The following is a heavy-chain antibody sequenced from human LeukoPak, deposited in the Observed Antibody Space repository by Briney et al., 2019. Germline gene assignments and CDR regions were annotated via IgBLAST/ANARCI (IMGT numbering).Heavy chain of an antibody. CDR2: VNPNSGGT. CDR1: GYTFPDYY. CDR3: ASGAVAGARRFDY. D-gene: IGHD6-19*01. V-gene: IGHV1-2*02. J-gene: IGHJ4*02. Sequence: ASVKVSCKASGYTFPDYYIHWVRQAPGQGLEWMGWVNPNSGGTNYAQKFQGRVTMTRDTSINTAYMELSRLRSDDTAVYYCASGAVAGARRFDYWGQGTLVTVSS.